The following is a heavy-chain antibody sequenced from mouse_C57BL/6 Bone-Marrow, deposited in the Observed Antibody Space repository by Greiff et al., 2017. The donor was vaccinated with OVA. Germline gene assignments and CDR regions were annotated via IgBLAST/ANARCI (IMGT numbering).Heavy chain of an antibody. V-gene: IGHV1-82*01. CDR2: IYPGDGDT. J-gene: IGHJ2*01. CDR1: GYAFSSSW. Sequence: QVQLQQSGPELVKPGASVKISCKASGYAFSSSWMNWVKQRPGKGLEWIGRIYPGDGDTNYNGKFKGKATLTADKSSSTAYMQLSSLTSEDSEVYFCARSKDITTVVARDYWGQGTTLTVSS. D-gene: IGHD1-1*01. CDR3: ARSKDITTVVARDY.